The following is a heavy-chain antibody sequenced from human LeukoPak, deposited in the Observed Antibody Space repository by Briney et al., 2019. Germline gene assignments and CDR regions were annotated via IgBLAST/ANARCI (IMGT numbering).Heavy chain of an antibody. CDR2: ISWNSGSI. V-gene: IGHV3-9*01. CDR1: GFTFDDYA. J-gene: IGHJ4*02. D-gene: IGHD3-22*01. Sequence: GGSLRLSCAASGFTFDDYAMHWVRQAPGKGLEWVSGISWNSGSIGYADSVKGRFTISRDNAKNSLYLQMNSLRAGDTAVYYCARDYYDSSHIDYWGQGTLVTVSS. CDR3: ARDYYDSSHIDY.